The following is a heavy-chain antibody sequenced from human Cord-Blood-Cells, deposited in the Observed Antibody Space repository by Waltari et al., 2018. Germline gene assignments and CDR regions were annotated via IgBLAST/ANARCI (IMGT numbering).Heavy chain of an antibody. CDR2: IYSGVNT. J-gene: IGHJ3*02. Sequence: EVQLVESGGGLIQPGGSVRLSCAASGFTVSSNYMSWVRQAPRKGLEWGSVIYSGVNTYYADSVKGQFTSSRDNSKSTLYLQMNSLIAEDTAVYYCARYCSSTSCYDAFDIWGQGTMVTVSS. D-gene: IGHD2-2*01. CDR1: GFTVSSNY. CDR3: ARYCSSTSCYDAFDI. V-gene: IGHV3-53*01.